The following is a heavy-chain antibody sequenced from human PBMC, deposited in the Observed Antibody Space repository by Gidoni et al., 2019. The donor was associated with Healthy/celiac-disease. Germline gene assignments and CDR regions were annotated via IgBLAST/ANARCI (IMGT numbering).Heavy chain of an antibody. J-gene: IGHJ4*02. CDR1: GLTFSGPA. CDR3: TRPAEGD. CDR2: IRSKANSYAT. Sequence: EVQLVESGGGLVQPGGSLILPCAASGLTFSGPAMDWVRQASGKGLEWVGRIRSKANSYATAYAASVKGRFTISRDDSKNTAYLQMNSLKTEDTAVYYCTRPAEGDWGQGTLVTVSS. V-gene: IGHV3-73*02.